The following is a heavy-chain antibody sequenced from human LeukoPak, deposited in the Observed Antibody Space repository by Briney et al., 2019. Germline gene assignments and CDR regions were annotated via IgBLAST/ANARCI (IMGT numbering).Heavy chain of an antibody. V-gene: IGHV4-34*01. CDR1: GGSFSGYY. Sequence: PSETLSLTCAVYGGSFSGYYWSWIRQPPGKGLEWIGETNHSGSTNYNPSLKSRVAISVDTSKNQFSLKLSSVTAADTAVYYCARRATGAPGYWGQGTLVTVSS. J-gene: IGHJ4*02. CDR3: ARRATGAPGY. CDR2: TNHSGST. D-gene: IGHD7-27*01.